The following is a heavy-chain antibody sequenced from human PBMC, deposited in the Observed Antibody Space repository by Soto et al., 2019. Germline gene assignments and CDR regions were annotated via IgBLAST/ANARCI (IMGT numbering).Heavy chain of an antibody. CDR1: GLTFSSDW. CDR3: ARDLNPPLGRACFDAFDI. J-gene: IGHJ3*02. V-gene: IGHV3-7*01. Sequence: EVQLVESGGGLVQPGGSLRLSCAASGLTFSSDWMTWVRQAPGKGLEWVANIKQDGSEKNFMDSVKGRFTISRDNAKNLLYLQMNTLRAEDTAVYYCARDLNPPLGRACFDAFDIWGQGTMVTVSS. CDR2: IKQDGSEK.